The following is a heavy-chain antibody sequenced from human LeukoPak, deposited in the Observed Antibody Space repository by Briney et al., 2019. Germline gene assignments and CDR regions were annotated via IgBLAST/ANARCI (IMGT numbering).Heavy chain of an antibody. D-gene: IGHD2/OR15-2a*01. CDR2: IYYSGST. Sequence: SETLSLTCTVSRGSISDYYWSWIRQPPGEGLKWIGYIYYSGSTNYNPSLKSRVTISLDTSKNQFSLNLNSVTAADTAVYYCARELKVGNTGYYFDYWGQGTLVTVSS. CDR3: ARELKVGNTGYYFDY. J-gene: IGHJ4*02. CDR1: RGSISDYY. V-gene: IGHV4-59*01.